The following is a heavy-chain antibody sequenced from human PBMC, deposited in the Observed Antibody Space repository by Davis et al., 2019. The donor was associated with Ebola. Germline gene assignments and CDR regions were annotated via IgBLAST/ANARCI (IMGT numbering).Heavy chain of an antibody. V-gene: IGHV3-23*01. Sequence: PSETLSLTCTVSGGSISSYYWSWIRQAPGKGLEWVSAISGSGGSTYYADSVKGRFTISRDNSKKTLYLQMNSLRAEDTAVYYCARVGESGSYSGLDYWGQGTLVTVSS. J-gene: IGHJ4*02. CDR1: GGSISSYY. CDR3: ARVGESGSYSGLDY. D-gene: IGHD1-26*01. CDR2: ISGSGGST.